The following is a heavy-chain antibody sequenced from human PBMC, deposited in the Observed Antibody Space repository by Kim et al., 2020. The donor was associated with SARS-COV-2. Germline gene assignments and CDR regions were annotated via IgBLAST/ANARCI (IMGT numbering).Heavy chain of an antibody. J-gene: IGHJ4*02. Sequence: VESRCTNPRDNTKNTLYLQMNSLRAEDTAVYYCAKEQAKAVAGTRYYFDYWGQGTLVTVSS. D-gene: IGHD6-19*01. V-gene: IGHV3-33*06. CDR3: AKEQAKAVAGTRYYFDY.